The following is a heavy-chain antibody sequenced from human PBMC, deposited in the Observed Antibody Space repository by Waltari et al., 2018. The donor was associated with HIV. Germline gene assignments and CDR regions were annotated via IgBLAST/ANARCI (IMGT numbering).Heavy chain of an antibody. CDR2: IYPDDSDA. D-gene: IGHD1-1*01. J-gene: IGHJ1*01. V-gene: IGHV5-51*01. CDR1: GYTFTDHW. Sequence: EVRLAQSGAEVKKSGESLKLSCKASGYTFTDHWTGWVRQMPGKGLEWMGIIYPDDSDARYSPSFQGHVTFSVDKSTDTAYVQWTTVRTSDTATYYCARQRESRLDDWGQGTLVTVSS. CDR3: ARQRESRLDD.